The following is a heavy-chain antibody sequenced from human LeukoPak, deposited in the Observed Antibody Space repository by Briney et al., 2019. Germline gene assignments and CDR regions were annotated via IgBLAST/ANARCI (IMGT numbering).Heavy chain of an antibody. Sequence: ASVKVSCKASGYTFTSYAISWVRQAPGQGLEWMGGIIPIFGTANYAQKFQGRVTITADESTSTAYMELSSLRSEDTAVYYCALSLLSIAFDIWGQGTMVTVSS. CDR2: IIPIFGTA. CDR3: ALSLLSIAFDI. CDR1: GYTFTSYA. J-gene: IGHJ3*02. V-gene: IGHV1-69*13. D-gene: IGHD2-2*01.